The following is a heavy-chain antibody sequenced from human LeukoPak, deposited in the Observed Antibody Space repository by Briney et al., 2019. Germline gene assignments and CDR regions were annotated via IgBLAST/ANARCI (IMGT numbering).Heavy chain of an antibody. CDR3: ARDRGGVTPRFDY. CDR1: GFTFSSYW. D-gene: IGHD3-16*01. CDR2: IKQDGSGK. Sequence: PGGSLRLSXAASGFTFSSYWMSWVRQAPGKELEWEANIKQDGSGKYYVDSVKGRFTISRDNAKNSLYLQMNSLRAEDTAVYYCARDRGGVTPRFDYWGQGTLVTVSS. J-gene: IGHJ4*02. V-gene: IGHV3-7*01.